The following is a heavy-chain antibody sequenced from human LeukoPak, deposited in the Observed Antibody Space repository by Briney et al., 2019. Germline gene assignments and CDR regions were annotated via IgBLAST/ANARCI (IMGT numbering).Heavy chain of an antibody. J-gene: IGHJ3*02. CDR1: GGSISSSTYY. CDR2: INHSGST. V-gene: IGHV4-39*07. CDR3: ARANYGDYAIDDAFDI. D-gene: IGHD4-17*01. Sequence: SETLSLTCTVSGGSISSSTYYWGWIRQPPGKGLEWIGEINHSGSTNYNPSLKSRVTISVDTSKNQFSLKLSSVTAADTAVYYCARANYGDYAIDDAFDIWGQGTMVTVSS.